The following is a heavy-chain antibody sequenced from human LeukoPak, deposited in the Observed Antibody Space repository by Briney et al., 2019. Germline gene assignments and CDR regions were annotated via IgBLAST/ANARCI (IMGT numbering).Heavy chain of an antibody. J-gene: IGHJ4*02. CDR3: ARGFGYYDSSGAFDY. D-gene: IGHD3-22*01. Sequence: GGSLRLSCAAPGFTFTSSSMNWVPHAPGKGLEWVSYISSSSSTIYYADSVKGRFTISRDNAKNSLYLQMNSLRDEDTAVYYCARGFGYYDSSGAFDYWGQGTLVTVSS. CDR2: ISSSSSTI. CDR1: GFTFTSSS. V-gene: IGHV3-48*02.